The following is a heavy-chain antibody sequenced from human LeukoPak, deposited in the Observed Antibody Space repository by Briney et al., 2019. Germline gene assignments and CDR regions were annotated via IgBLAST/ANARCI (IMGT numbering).Heavy chain of an antibody. CDR2: LNLDGSTT. Sequence: GGSLRLSCAVSGFTLTRYSMQCDSQAPGKGLEWVSRLNLDGSTTSYADSVRGRFTISRDNAKNTLYLQMNSRKPEDTAVYYWSITPTADDVEVPAYYGDVWRKATTVTVSS. CDR1: GFTLTRYS. D-gene: IGHD3-10*01. V-gene: IGHV3-74*01. J-gene: IGHJ6*03. CDR3: SITPTADDVEVPAYYGDV.